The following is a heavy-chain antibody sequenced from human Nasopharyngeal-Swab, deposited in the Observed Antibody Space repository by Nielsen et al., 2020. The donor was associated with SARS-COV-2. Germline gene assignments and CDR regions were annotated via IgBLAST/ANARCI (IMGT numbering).Heavy chain of an antibody. V-gene: IGHV4-59*12. J-gene: IGHJ4*02. D-gene: IGHD1-26*01. Sequence: SETLSLTCTVSGASISRYYWGWIRQPPGKGLEWIGDFSYSVITHYNASLKSRVTISLDTSKNQFSLKLSSVTAAGTGVYYCAREVVGGLVDSWGQGILVTVSS. CDR1: GASISRYY. CDR3: AREVVGGLVDS. CDR2: FSYSVIT.